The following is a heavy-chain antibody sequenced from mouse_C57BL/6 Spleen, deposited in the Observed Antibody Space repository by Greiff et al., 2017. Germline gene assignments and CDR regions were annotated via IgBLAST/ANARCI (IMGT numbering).Heavy chain of an antibody. J-gene: IGHJ1*03. CDR2: ISYDGSN. CDR3: ARHRGSSPWYFDV. CDR1: GYSITSGYY. D-gene: IGHD1-1*01. Sequence: EVQLQESGPGLVKPSQSLSLTCSVTGYSITSGYYWNWIRQFPGNKLEWMGYISYDGSNNYNPSLKNRISITRDTSKNQFFLKLNSVTTEDTATYYCARHRGSSPWYFDVWGTGTTVTVSS. V-gene: IGHV3-6*01.